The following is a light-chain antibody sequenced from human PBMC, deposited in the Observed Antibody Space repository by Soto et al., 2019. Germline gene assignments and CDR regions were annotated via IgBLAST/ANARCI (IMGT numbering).Light chain of an antibody. Sequence: DIPMTQSPSTLSASVGDRVTITCRASQSISSWLAWYQQKPGKAPKLLIYKASSLESGVPSRFSRSGSGTEFTLTISSLQPDDFATYYCQQYNSYSQTFGQGTKVEIK. CDR1: QSISSW. J-gene: IGKJ1*01. V-gene: IGKV1-5*03. CDR2: KAS. CDR3: QQYNSYSQT.